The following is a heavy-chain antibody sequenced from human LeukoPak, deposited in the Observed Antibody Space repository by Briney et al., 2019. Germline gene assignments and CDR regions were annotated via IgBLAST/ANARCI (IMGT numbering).Heavy chain of an antibody. Sequence: GASVKVSCKASGYTFTSYDINWVRQATGQGLEWMGWMNPNSGNTGYAQKFQGRVTMTRNTSISTAYMELSSLRSEDTAVYYCARGTTYYYDSSGYWWGQGTLVTVSS. J-gene: IGHJ4*02. D-gene: IGHD3-22*01. V-gene: IGHV1-8*01. CDR1: GYTFTSYD. CDR3: ARGTTYYYDSSGYW. CDR2: MNPNSGNT.